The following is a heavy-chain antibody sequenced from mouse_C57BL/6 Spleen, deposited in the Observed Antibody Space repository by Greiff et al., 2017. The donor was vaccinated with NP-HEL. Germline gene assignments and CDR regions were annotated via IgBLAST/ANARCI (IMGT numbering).Heavy chain of an antibody. J-gene: IGHJ4*01. CDR2: ISSGSSTI. V-gene: IGHV5-17*01. Sequence: EVQLVESGGGLVKPGGSLKLSCAASGFTFSDYGMHWVRQAPEKGLEWVAYISSGSSTIYYADTVKGRFTISRDNAKNTLFLQMTSLRSEDTAMYYCARRRVYYSNPYYAMDYWGQGTSVTVSS. D-gene: IGHD2-5*01. CDR1: GFTFSDYG. CDR3: ARRRVYYSNPYYAMDY.